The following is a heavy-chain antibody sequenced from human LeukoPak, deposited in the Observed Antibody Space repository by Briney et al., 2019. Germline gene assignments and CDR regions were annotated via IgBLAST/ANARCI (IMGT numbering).Heavy chain of an antibody. CDR1: GGSISSYY. D-gene: IGHD4-23*01. Sequence: PSKTLSPTCTVSGGSISSYYWSWIRQPPGKGLEWSGYIYHSGSTDYNPSIKSRVTISVDTSKSQFSLKLTSVTAADTAVYYCATLTTVVTAYYFDYWGQGTLVTVSS. V-gene: IGHV4-4*09. CDR2: IYHSGST. CDR3: ATLTTVVTAYYFDY. J-gene: IGHJ4*02.